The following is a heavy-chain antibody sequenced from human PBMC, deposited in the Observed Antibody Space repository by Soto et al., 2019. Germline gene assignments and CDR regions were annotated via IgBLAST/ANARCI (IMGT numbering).Heavy chain of an antibody. V-gene: IGHV1-69*06. CDR1: GGTFSSYA. J-gene: IGHJ5*02. D-gene: IGHD3-3*01. CDR2: IIPIFGTA. Sequence: QVQLVQSGAEVKKPGSSVKVSCKASGGTFSSYAISWVRQAPGQGLEWMGGIIPIFGTANYAQKFQGRVTITADNSTSEAYMELGSLRSEDTAVYYCARDNLDYDFWSGYYLYNWFDPWGQGTLVTVSS. CDR3: ARDNLDYDFWSGYYLYNWFDP.